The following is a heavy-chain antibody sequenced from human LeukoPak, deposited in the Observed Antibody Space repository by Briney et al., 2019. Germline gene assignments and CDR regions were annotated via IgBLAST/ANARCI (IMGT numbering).Heavy chain of an antibody. J-gene: IGHJ3*02. V-gene: IGHV3-53*01. Sequence: GGSLRLSCAASGFTVSSNYMSWVRQAPGKGLEWVSVIYSGGSTYYADSVKGRFTISRDNAKNSLYLQMNSLRAEDTAVYYCARPLRSPVTLDDAFDIWGQGTMVTVSS. CDR2: IYSGGST. CDR3: ARPLRSPVTLDDAFDI. D-gene: IGHD4-23*01. CDR1: GFTVSSNY.